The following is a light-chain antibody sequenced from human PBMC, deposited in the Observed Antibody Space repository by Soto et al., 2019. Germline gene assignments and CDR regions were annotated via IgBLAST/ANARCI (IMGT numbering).Light chain of an antibody. CDR1: QNLLHSNGYNY. V-gene: IGKV2-28*01. Sequence: DIVMTQSPLSQPVTPGEPASISCRSSQNLLHSNGYNYLDWYLQKPGQSPQLLIYLGSNRASGVPDRFSGSGSGTDFTLKISRVEAEDVGVYYCMQALQTPYTFGQGTKLEIK. CDR3: MQALQTPYT. CDR2: LGS. J-gene: IGKJ2*01.